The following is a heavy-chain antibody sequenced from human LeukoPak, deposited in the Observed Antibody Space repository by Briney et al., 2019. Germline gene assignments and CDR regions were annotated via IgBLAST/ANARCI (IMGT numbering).Heavy chain of an antibody. CDR3: ARARLEYSSSSLETYYYYYMDV. D-gene: IGHD6-6*01. Sequence: PGGSLRLSCAASGFTVSSNYMSWVRQAPGKGLEWVSVIYSGGSTYYADSVKGRFTISRDNSKNTLYLQMNSLRAEDTAVYYCARARLEYSSSSLETYYYYYMDVWGKGTTVTVSS. J-gene: IGHJ6*03. CDR2: IYSGGST. V-gene: IGHV3-66*01. CDR1: GFTVSSNY.